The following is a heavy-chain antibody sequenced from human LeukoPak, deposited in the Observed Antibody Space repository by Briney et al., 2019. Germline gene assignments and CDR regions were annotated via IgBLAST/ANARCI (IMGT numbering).Heavy chain of an antibody. CDR1: GYTFTTYG. V-gene: IGHV1-18*01. CDR2: ISGNNGNT. J-gene: IGHJ4*02. D-gene: IGHD6-13*01. Sequence: ASVKVSCKASGYTFTTYGITWVRQAPGQGLEWMGWISGNNGNTNYEQKLQGRVTMTTDTSTSTVYMEMRSLSADDTAVYYCARARGDSSSWYVLYWGQGTLVTVSS. CDR3: ARARGDSSSWYVLY.